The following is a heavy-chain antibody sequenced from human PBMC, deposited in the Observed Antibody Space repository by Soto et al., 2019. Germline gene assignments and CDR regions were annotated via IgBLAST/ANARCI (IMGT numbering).Heavy chain of an antibody. V-gene: IGHV1-18*01. CDR2: ISAYNGNT. D-gene: IGHD2-2*01. CDR3: ARDLVAILVPPAPLDP. J-gene: IGHJ5*02. Sequence: ASVKVSCKASGYTFTSYGISWVRQAPGQGLEWMGWISAYNGNTNYAQKLQGRVTMTTDTSTSTAYMALRSLRSDDTAVYYCARDLVAILVPPAPLDPWGPGTLVTVSS. CDR1: GYTFTSYG.